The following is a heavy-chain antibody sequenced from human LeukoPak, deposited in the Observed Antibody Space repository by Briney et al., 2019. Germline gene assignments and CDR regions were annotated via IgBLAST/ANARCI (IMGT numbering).Heavy chain of an antibody. Sequence: PSETLSLTCTVSGGSISSGGYYWSWIRQHPGKGLEWIGYIYYSGSTYYNPSLKSRVTISVDTSKNQFSLKLSSVTAADTAVYYCARSPDCSSTSCYFEGWYYYYMDVWGKGTTVTVSS. CDR1: GGSISSGGYY. CDR3: ARSPDCSSTSCYFEGWYYYYMDV. V-gene: IGHV4-31*03. D-gene: IGHD2-2*01. J-gene: IGHJ6*03. CDR2: IYYSGST.